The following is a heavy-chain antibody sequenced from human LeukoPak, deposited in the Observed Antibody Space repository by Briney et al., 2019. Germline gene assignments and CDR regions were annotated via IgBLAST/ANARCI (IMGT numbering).Heavy chain of an antibody. CDR2: FDPEDGET. D-gene: IGHD3-16*01. J-gene: IGHJ4*02. CDR1: GYTLTELS. CDR3: ARDEQYQLMILDF. V-gene: IGHV1-24*01. Sequence: ASVKVFCKVSGYTLTELSMHWVRQAPGRGLEWMGGFDPEDGETIYAQKFQGRVTMTEDTSTDTAYMELRSLKSDDTAVYYCARDEQYQLMILDFWGQGTLITVSS.